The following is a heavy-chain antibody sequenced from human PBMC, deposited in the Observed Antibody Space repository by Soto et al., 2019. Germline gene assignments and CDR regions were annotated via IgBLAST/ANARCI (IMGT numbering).Heavy chain of an antibody. V-gene: IGHV1-69*01. CDR1: GGTFCSYS. J-gene: IGHJ6*02. CDR3: ARGSGSYYYYYGMDV. CDR2: IIPIFGTA. D-gene: IGHD1-26*01. Sequence: GASVKGSFKGSGGTFCSYSINWGRPAPGQGLEWMGGIIPIFGTANYAQKFQGRVTITADESTSTAYMELSSLRSEDTAVYYCARGSGSYYYYYGMDVWGQGTTVTVSS.